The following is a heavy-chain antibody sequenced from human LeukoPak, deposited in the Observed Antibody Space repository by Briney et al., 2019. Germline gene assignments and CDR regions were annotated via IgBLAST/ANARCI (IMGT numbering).Heavy chain of an antibody. J-gene: IGHJ4*02. CDR3: ARGPSYYDSSGYYLDY. CDR2: IYSGGST. CDR1: GFTVSSNY. V-gene: IGHV3-66*02. D-gene: IGHD3-22*01. Sequence: PGGSLRLSCAASGFTVSSNYMSWVRQAPGKGLEWVSVIYSGGSTYYADSVEGRFTISRDNSKNTLYLQMNSLRAEDTAVYYCARGPSYYDSSGYYLDYWGQGTLVTVSS.